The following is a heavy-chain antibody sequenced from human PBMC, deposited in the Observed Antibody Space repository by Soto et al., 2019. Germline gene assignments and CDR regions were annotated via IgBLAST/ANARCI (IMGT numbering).Heavy chain of an antibody. J-gene: IGHJ4*02. CDR2: IYYSGST. D-gene: IGHD2-2*01. CDR1: GGSISSYY. Sequence: PSETLSLTCTVSGGSISSYYWSWIRQPPGKGLEWIGYIYYSGSTNYNPSLKSRVTISVDTSKNQFSLKLSSVTAADTAVYYCARRCSSTSCYGLFDYWGQGTLVTVSS. V-gene: IGHV4-59*01. CDR3: ARRCSSTSCYGLFDY.